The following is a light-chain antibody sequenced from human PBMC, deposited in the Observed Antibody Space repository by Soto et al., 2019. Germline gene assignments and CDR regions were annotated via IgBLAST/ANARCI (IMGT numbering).Light chain of an antibody. CDR2: GAS. CDR3: QHYDNWPHT. J-gene: IGKJ2*01. CDR1: QTLSRN. Sequence: EVVMTQSPATLSVSPGERATLSCRSSQTLSRNLAWYQQQPRHAPRLIIYGASTIATGIPARYSGSGSGTDFSLTISSLQTEDLAVYYCQHYDNWPHTFGQGTKLQIK. V-gene: IGKV3-15*01.